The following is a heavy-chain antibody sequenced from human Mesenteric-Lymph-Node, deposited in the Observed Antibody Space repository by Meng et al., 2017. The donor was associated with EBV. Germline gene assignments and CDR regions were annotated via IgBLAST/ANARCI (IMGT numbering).Heavy chain of an antibody. CDR2: INTNIGNS. J-gene: IGHJ5*02. CDR1: GYTFTNYA. Sequence: QVQPGESGSELKKPGASVKVSCKASGYTFTNYAINWVRQAPGQGLEWMGRINTNIGNSMYAQGFTGRFVFSLDTSVSTAYLQISSLKTEDTAVYYCTRFDWLAHHWGQGTLVTVSS. CDR3: TRFDWLAHH. D-gene: IGHD3-9*01. V-gene: IGHV7-4-1*02.